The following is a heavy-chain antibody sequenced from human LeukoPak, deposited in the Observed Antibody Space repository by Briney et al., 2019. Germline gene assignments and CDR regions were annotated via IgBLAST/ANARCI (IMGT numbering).Heavy chain of an antibody. CDR3: ARAYSSGWYRFVY. D-gene: IGHD6-19*01. Sequence: PSETLSLTCTVSGGSISSYYWSWIRQPPGKGLEWIGYIYYSGSTNYNPSLKSRVTISVDTSKNQFSLKLSSVTAADTAVYYCARAYSSGWYRFVYWGQGTLVTVSS. CDR2: IYYSGST. J-gene: IGHJ4*02. CDR1: GGSISSYY. V-gene: IGHV4-59*01.